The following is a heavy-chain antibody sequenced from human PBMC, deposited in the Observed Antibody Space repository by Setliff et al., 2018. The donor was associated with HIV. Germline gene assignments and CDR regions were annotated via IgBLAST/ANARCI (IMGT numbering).Heavy chain of an antibody. J-gene: IGHJ1*01. CDR1: GYTFTNYA. V-gene: IGHV7-4-1*02. CDR2: INTNTGHP. Sequence: ASVKVSCKGSGYTFTNYAINWVRQAPGQGLEWMGWINTNTGHPIYARGFTGRFVFSLDTSVNTAFLQINSLKADDTALYYCARVGVDSQEYFQHWGQGTLVTVSS. D-gene: IGHD3-3*01. CDR3: ARVGVDSQEYFQH.